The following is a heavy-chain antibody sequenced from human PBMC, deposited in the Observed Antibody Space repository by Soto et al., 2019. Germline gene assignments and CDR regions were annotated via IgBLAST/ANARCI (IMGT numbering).Heavy chain of an antibody. CDR2: IWYDGSNK. Sequence: GGSLRLSCAASGFTFSSYGMHWVRQAPGKGLEWVAVIWYDGSNKYYADSVKGRFTISRDNSKNTLYLQMNSLRAEDTAVYYCARDAQSTYYYDSSGYYFYFDYWGQGTLVTVSS. V-gene: IGHV3-33*01. CDR3: ARDAQSTYYYDSSGYYFYFDY. D-gene: IGHD3-22*01. CDR1: GFTFSSYG. J-gene: IGHJ4*02.